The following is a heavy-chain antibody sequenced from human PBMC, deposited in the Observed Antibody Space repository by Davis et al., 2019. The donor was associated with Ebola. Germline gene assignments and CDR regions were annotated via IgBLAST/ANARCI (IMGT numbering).Heavy chain of an antibody. V-gene: IGHV4-34*01. Sequence: PSETLSLTCAAYGGSFSGYYWSWIRQPPGKGLEWIGEINHSGSTNYNPSLKSRVTISVDTSKNQFSLKLSSVTAADTAVYYCASLVYGQNDYWGQGTLVTVSS. CDR2: INHSGST. CDR1: GGSFSGYY. CDR3: ASLVYGQNDY. D-gene: IGHD2/OR15-2a*01. J-gene: IGHJ4*02.